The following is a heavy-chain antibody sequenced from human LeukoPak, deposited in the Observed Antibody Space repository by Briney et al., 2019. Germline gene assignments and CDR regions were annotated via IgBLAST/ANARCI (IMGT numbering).Heavy chain of an antibody. CDR2: ISSSSSYI. CDR1: GFTFSSYS. Sequence: GGSLRLSCAASGFTFSSYSMNWVRQAPGKGLEWVSSISSSSSYIYYADSVKGRFTISRDNAKNSLYLQMNSLRAEDTAMYYCASSAGSGYYNYWGQGTLVTVSS. D-gene: IGHD3-22*01. V-gene: IGHV3-21*01. J-gene: IGHJ4*02. CDR3: ASSAGSGYYNY.